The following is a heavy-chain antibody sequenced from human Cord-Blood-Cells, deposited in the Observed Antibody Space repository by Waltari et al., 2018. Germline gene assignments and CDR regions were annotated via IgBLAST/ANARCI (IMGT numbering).Heavy chain of an antibody. V-gene: IGHV1-3*01. Sequence: QVQLVQSGAEVKKPGASVKVSCTASGYTFTSYAMHWVRQAPGQRLEWMGWINAGNGNTKYSQKFQGRVTITRDTSASTAYMELSSLRSEDTAVYYCARELMATIDYWGQGTLVTVSS. CDR2: INAGNGNT. CDR3: ARELMATIDY. D-gene: IGHD2-8*01. CDR1: GYTFTSYA. J-gene: IGHJ4*02.